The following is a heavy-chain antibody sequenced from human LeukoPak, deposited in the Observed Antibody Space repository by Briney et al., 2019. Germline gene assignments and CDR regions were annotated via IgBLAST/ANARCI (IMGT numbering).Heavy chain of an antibody. Sequence: GRSLRLSCAASGFTFSSYGMHWVRQAPGKGLEWVAVIWYVGSNKYYADSVKGRFTISRDNSKNTLYLQMNSLRAEDTAVYYCARNSLGYYYDSSGYYYFDYWGQGTLVTVSS. CDR2: IWYVGSNK. CDR3: ARNSLGYYYDSSGYYYFDY. J-gene: IGHJ4*02. CDR1: GFTFSSYG. V-gene: IGHV3-33*01. D-gene: IGHD3-22*01.